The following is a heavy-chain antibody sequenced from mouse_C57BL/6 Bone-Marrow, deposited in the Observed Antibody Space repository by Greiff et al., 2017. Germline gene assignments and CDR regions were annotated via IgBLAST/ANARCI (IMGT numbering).Heavy chain of an antibody. Sequence: QVQLQQPGAELVKPGASVKLSCKASGYTFTSYWMHWVKQRPGHGLEWIGMIHPNSGSPNSNEKFTSKATLTVDKSNSTPYLQLSSLTSEDSAVYYCARCSFSFGYWGQGTLVTVSA. J-gene: IGHJ3*01. CDR2: IHPNSGSP. CDR1: GYTFTSYW. CDR3: ARCSFSFGY. V-gene: IGHV1-64*01.